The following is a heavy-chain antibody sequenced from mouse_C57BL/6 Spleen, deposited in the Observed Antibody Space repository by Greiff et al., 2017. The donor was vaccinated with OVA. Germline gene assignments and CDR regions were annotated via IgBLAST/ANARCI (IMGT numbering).Heavy chain of an antibody. CDR1: GFSLTSYG. Sequence: VKLMESGPGLVQPSQSLSITCTVSGFSLTSYGVHWVRQSPGKGLEWLGVIWSGGSTDYNAAFISRLSISKDNSKSQVFFKMNRLQADDTAIYYWARNGDGYLFAYWGQGTLVTVSA. D-gene: IGHD2-3*01. CDR2: IWSGGST. CDR3: ARNGDGYLFAY. V-gene: IGHV2-2*01. J-gene: IGHJ3*01.